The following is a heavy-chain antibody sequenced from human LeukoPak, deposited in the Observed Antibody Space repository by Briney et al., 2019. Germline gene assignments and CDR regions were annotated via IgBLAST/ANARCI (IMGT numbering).Heavy chain of an antibody. CDR2: ISGSGDTI. Sequence: PGGSLRLSCAASGFTFPNYEMNWVRQAPGKGLEWISYISGSGDTIYYADSLKGRFTISRDNAKNSLYLQMNSLRGEDTALYYCASRPPHGVYVVLDYWGQGTLVTVSS. D-gene: IGHD5/OR15-5a*01. CDR1: GFTFPNYE. J-gene: IGHJ4*02. V-gene: IGHV3-48*03. CDR3: ASRPPHGVYVVLDY.